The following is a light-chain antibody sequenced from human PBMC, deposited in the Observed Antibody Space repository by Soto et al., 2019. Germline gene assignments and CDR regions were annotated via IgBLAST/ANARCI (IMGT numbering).Light chain of an antibody. Sequence: DVQMTQSPTSLSASVGDTVTITCRASQSVFNYLNWYQQRPGKGPKLLIYDASSLYSGVPSRFSGSGYGTDFTLTISSVQPEDSATYYCHQSSSTPLTFGGGTRVELK. J-gene: IGKJ4*01. V-gene: IGKV1-39*01. CDR3: HQSSSTPLT. CDR1: QSVFNY. CDR2: DAS.